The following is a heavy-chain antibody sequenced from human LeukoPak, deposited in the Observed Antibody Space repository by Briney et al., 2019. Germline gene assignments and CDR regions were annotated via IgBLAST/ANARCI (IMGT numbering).Heavy chain of an antibody. CDR2: ISGSDGST. CDR3: ARAGNTRFDY. D-gene: IGHD3-10*01. Sequence: GGSPRLSCAASGFTFSSYAMSWVRQAPGKGLEWVSGISGSDGSTYYADSVKGRFTISRDNSKNTLYLQMNSLRAEDTAVYYCARAGNTRFDYWGQGTLVTVSS. V-gene: IGHV3-23*01. CDR1: GFTFSSYA. J-gene: IGHJ4*02.